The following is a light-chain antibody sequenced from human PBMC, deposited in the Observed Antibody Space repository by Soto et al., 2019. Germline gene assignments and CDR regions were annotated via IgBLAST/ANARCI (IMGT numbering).Light chain of an antibody. V-gene: IGLV1-40*01. CDR2: GNS. CDR3: QSYDSILSVV. Sequence: QSVLTQPPSVSGAPGQRVTISCTGSSSNIGAGYDVHWYQQLPGTAPKLLISGNSNRPSGVPDRFSGSKSGTSASLAITGLQAEDEADYSCQSYDSILSVVFGGGTKLTVL. CDR1: SSNIGAGYD. J-gene: IGLJ2*01.